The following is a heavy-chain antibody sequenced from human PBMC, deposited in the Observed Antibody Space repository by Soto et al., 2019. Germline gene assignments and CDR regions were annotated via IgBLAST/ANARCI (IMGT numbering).Heavy chain of an antibody. Sequence: ASVKVSCKASGYMFTKSAMHWVRQAPGQRLEWMGWISGDSGNTKYSPKLQDRVTITRDTSASTAYLQWSSLKASDTAMYYCARLSDLGVLTGAEYFQHWGQGTLVTVSS. J-gene: IGHJ1*01. CDR2: ISGDSGNT. CDR3: ARLSDLGVLTGAEYFQH. D-gene: IGHD3-16*01. V-gene: IGHV1-3*01. CDR1: GYMFTKSA.